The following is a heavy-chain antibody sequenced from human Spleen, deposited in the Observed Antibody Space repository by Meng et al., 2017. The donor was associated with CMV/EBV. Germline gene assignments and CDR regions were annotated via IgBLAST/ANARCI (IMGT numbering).Heavy chain of an antibody. J-gene: IGHJ6*02. Sequence: GESLKISCAASGFTFSYYYMSGVRQAPGKGLEWVGFIRSKTYGETTGYAASVKGRFTISRDDSKSIAYLQMNSLKTEDTAVYYCTRPPTTVKYHGMDVWGQGTAVTVSS. CDR3: TRPPTTVKYHGMDV. V-gene: IGHV3-22*01. D-gene: IGHD4-11*01. CDR2: IRSKTYGETT. CDR1: GFTFSYYY.